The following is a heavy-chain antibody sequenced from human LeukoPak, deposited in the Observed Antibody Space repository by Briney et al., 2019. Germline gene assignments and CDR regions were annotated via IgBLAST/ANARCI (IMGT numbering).Heavy chain of an antibody. Sequence: PGGSLRLSCAASGFDFSGYSMTWVRQAPGKGLEWVSSITSASTSTYYADSVRGRSIISRDNAKNSLYLQMNSLRAEDTAVYYCTIHGQDGAFDIWGQGTMVTVSS. CDR2: ITSASTST. CDR3: TIHGQDGAFDI. V-gene: IGHV3-21*01. J-gene: IGHJ3*02. D-gene: IGHD2-15*01. CDR1: GFDFSGYS.